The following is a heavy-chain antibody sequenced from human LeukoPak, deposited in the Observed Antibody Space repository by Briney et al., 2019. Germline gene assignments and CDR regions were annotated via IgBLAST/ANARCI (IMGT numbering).Heavy chain of an antibody. D-gene: IGHD6-13*01. CDR2: ISGSGGST. Sequence: GGSLRLSCAASGFSFDDYGMSWVRQVPGKGLEWVSAISGSGGSTYYADSVKGRFTISRDNSKNTLYLQMNSLRAEDTAVYYCAKESPGSRYSSSWDPFDYWGQGTLVTVSS. CDR1: GFSFDDYG. J-gene: IGHJ4*02. CDR3: AKESPGSRYSSSWDPFDY. V-gene: IGHV3-23*01.